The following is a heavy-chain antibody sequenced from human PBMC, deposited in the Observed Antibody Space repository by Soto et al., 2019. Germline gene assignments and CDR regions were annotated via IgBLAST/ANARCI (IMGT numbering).Heavy chain of an antibody. CDR1: GFTFGSYA. J-gene: IGHJ3*02. CDR3: SRDRYCSGGSCYSEWAFDI. Sequence: GGSHRLSCTASGFTFGSYAMSWVRQAPGKGLEWVSGISGSGGATYYADSVKGRFTISRDNSKNTLYLQMNSLRAEDTAVYYCSRDRYCSGGSCYSEWAFDIWGQGTMVTVSS. CDR2: ISGSGGAT. D-gene: IGHD2-15*01. V-gene: IGHV3-23*01.